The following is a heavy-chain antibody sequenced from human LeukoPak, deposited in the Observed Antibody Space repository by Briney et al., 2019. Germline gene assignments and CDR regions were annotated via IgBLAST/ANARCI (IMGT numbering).Heavy chain of an antibody. Sequence: PGGSLRLSCAASRITFNNYGISWVRQAPGKGLEWVANIKEDGSEKNYVDSVKGRFTISRDNAENSVYLQMNDLRAEDTGVYYCVTKEPSTSGWSYWGQGTLVTVSS. CDR1: RITFNNYG. D-gene: IGHD6-19*01. J-gene: IGHJ4*02. CDR2: IKEDGSEK. CDR3: VTKEPSTSGWSY. V-gene: IGHV3-7*01.